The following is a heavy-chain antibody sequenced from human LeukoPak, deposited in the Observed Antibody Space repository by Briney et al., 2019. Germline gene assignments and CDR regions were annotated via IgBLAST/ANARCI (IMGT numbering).Heavy chain of an antibody. D-gene: IGHD1-7*01. CDR2: IIPIFGTA. J-gene: IGHJ5*02. CDR1: GGTFSSYA. Sequence: ASVKVSCKASGGTFSSYAISWVRQAPGQGLQWMGGIIPIFGTANYAQKFQGRVTITADESTSTAYMELSSLRSEDTAVYYCARAALTGTTYNWFDPWGQGTLVTVSS. CDR3: ARAALTGTTYNWFDP. V-gene: IGHV1-69*01.